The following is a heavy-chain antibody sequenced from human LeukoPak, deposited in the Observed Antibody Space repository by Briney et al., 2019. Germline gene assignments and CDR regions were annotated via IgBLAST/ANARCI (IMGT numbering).Heavy chain of an antibody. CDR3: SRENGAFSPFGY. CDR1: GGSITSTNW. Sequence: PSETLSLTCGVSGGSITSTNWWSWVRQPPGQGLEWIGEVSLSGLTNYNPSLSSRVIMALDMSKNHLSLHLTSVTAADTAVYYCSRENGAFSPFGYWGQGYLVTVLS. CDR2: VSLSGLT. V-gene: IGHV4-4*02. J-gene: IGHJ4*02. D-gene: IGHD2-8*01.